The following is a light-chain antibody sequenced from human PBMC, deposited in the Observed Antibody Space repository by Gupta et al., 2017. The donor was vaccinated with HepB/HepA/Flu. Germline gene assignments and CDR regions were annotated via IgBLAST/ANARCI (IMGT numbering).Light chain of an antibody. J-gene: IGKJ2*02. CDR3: QQTNSTLST. CDR2: GAS. Sequence: DIQMTQSPSSLSASVGDRVTISCRASQSIRNYLNWYQQKPGKAPKLLIYGASSLQSGVTSRFSGSGSGTDFTLTISRLQPEDFATYYCQQTNSTLSTFGQGTNMDIK. CDR1: QSIRNY. V-gene: IGKV1-39*01.